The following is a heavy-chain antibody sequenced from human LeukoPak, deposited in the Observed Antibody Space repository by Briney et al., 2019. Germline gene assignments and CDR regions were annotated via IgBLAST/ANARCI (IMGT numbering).Heavy chain of an antibody. J-gene: IGHJ5*02. D-gene: IGHD2-2*01. CDR1: GGSISSSSDY. CDR3: ARTRSSSYGWFDP. CDR2: IYYSGST. Sequence: PSETLSLTCSVSGGSISSSSDYWGWIRQPPGKGLEWIGSIYYSGSTYYNPSLKSRVTISVDTSKNQFSLKLTSVTAADTAVYYCARTRSSSYGWFDPWGQGTLVIVSS. V-gene: IGHV4-39*01.